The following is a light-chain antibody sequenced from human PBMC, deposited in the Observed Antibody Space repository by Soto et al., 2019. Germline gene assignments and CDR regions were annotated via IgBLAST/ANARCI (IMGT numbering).Light chain of an antibody. CDR3: HQYFNPRT. CDR1: ESISSW. J-gene: IGKJ4*01. V-gene: IGKV1-5*01. Sequence: DIQMTQSPSTLSASVGDTVTITCRASESISSWLAWYQEKPGKAPKLLIYDGTKLETGVPSRFSGSGSGTEFTFTISSLQPEDTATYYCHQYFNPRTFGGGTKVEIK. CDR2: DGT.